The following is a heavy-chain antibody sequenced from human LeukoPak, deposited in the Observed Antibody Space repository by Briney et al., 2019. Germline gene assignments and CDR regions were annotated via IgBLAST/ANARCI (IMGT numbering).Heavy chain of an antibody. CDR2: ISSTAIYK. J-gene: IGHJ4*02. CDR1: GFTFSTYD. D-gene: IGHD5-24*01. V-gene: IGHV3-21*01. Sequence: GGSLTLSCAASGFTFSTYDMTWVRQAPGKGLEYVSSISSTAIYKFSAGSVKGRFTISRDNIKNSLYLQRNGLRAEDTAVYFCARIGLNRDAYNAFDYCGQGALVTVSS. CDR3: ARIGLNRDAYNAFDY.